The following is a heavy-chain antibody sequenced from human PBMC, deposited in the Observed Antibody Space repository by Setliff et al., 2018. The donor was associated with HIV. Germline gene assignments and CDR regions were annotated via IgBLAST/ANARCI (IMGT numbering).Heavy chain of an antibody. Sequence: PGGSLRLSCAASGFTFSNYWMHWVRQVPGKGLEWVSRINNDGSTIDYADSVKGRFTISRDNAKNTLYLQMTSLRADDTAVYYCATCSGPLDYYYMDVWGKGTTVTVSS. V-gene: IGHV3-74*01. D-gene: IGHD6-19*01. CDR3: ATCSGPLDYYYMDV. J-gene: IGHJ6*03. CDR1: GFTFSNYW. CDR2: INNDGSTI.